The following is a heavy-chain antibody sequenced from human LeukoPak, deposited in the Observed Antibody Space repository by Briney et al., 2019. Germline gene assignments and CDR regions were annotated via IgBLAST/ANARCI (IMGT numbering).Heavy chain of an antibody. CDR1: GFTFSSYA. J-gene: IGHJ4*02. V-gene: IGHV3-23*01. D-gene: IGHD3-22*01. CDR3: AKHRYYYGSSGNFDY. Sequence: GGSLRLSCAASGFTFSSYAMSWVRQAPGKGLEWVSAISGSGGSTYYADSVKGRFTISRDNSKNTLYLQMNSLRAEDTAVYYCAKHRYYYGSSGNFDYWGQGTLVTVSS. CDR2: ISGSGGST.